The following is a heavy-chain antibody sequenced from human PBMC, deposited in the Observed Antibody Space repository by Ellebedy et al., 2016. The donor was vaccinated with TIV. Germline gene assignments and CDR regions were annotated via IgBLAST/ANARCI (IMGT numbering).Heavy chain of an antibody. CDR2: IYHTGST. Sequence: MPSETLSLTCTVSGYQVSSGYLWGWIRLPPGKGLEWIATIYHTGSTYHSPSLQSRATISVDTAKNEFSLQLHSVTAADTAIYYCARVYFGAFDIWGQGTMVTVSS. D-gene: IGHD2-8*01. J-gene: IGHJ3*02. CDR3: ARVYFGAFDI. V-gene: IGHV4-38-2*02. CDR1: GYQVSSGYL.